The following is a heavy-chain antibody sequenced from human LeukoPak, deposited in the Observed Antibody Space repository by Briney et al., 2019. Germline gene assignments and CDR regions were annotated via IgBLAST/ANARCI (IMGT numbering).Heavy chain of an antibody. CDR2: ISPDSGGT. CDR3: ARDFLSDSSDYYYVWFDR. CDR1: GYTFTAHY. J-gene: IGHJ5*02. D-gene: IGHD3-22*01. Sequence: GASVKVSCTASGYTFTAHYMHWVRQAPGQGLEWMGWISPDSGGTNYAQKFQGRVTMTRDTSISTAYMELSRLRSDDTAIYYCARDFLSDSSDYYYVWFDRWGQGTLVTVSS. V-gene: IGHV1-2*02.